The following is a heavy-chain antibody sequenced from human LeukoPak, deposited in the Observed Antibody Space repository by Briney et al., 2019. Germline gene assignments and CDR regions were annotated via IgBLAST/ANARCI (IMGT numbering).Heavy chain of an antibody. J-gene: IGHJ5*02. Sequence: GGSLRLSCAASGFTFSSYGMHWVRQAPGKGLEWVAFIRYDGSNKYYADSVKGRFTISRDNSKNTLYLQMNSLGAEDTAVYYCAKDVRYCSSTSCQKRNWFDPWGQGTLVTVSS. CDR2: IRYDGSNK. D-gene: IGHD2-2*01. CDR1: GFTFSSYG. CDR3: AKDVRYCSSTSCQKRNWFDP. V-gene: IGHV3-30*02.